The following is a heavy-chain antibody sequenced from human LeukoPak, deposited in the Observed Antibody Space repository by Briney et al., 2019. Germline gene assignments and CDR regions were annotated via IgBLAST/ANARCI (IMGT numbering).Heavy chain of an antibody. D-gene: IGHD7-27*01. CDR2: ITTSDGNT. V-gene: IGHV3-23*01. CDR1: GFTFSSYT. Sequence: GGSLRLSCAASGFTFSSYTMSWVRQAPGKGLEWFSTITTSDGNTYYADSVKGRFTVSRDNSKNTLFLQMNSLRAEDTAVYYCAKDGGLWVSAHWGDSWGRGTLVTVSS. CDR3: AKDGGLWVSAHWGDS. J-gene: IGHJ4*02.